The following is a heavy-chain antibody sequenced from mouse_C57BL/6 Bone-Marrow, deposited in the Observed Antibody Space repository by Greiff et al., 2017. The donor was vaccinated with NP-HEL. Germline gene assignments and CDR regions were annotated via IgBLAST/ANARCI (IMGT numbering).Heavy chain of an antibody. J-gene: IGHJ4*01. CDR3: ARKGGYYPYYYAMDY. V-gene: IGHV2-2*01. CDR2: IWSGGST. D-gene: IGHD1-1*01. CDR1: GFSLTSYG. Sequence: VQVVESGPGLVQPSQSLSITCTVSGFSLTSYGVHWIRQSPGKGLEWLGVIWSGGSTDYNAAFISRLSISKDNSKSQVFFKMNSLQADDTAIYYCARKGGYYPYYYAMDYWGQGTSVTVSS.